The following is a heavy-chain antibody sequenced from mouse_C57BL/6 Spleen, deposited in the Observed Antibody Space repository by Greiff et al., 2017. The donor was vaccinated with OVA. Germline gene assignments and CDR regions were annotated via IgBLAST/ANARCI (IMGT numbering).Heavy chain of an antibody. Sequence: VQLQQSVAELVRPGASVKLSCTASGFNFKNTYMHCVKQRPEQGLEWIGRIDPANGNTKYAPKFQGKATITADTSSNTAYLQLSSLTSEDAAIYYCARCVYDYVGGFAYWGQGTLVTVSA. J-gene: IGHJ3*01. CDR2: IDPANGNT. CDR1: GFNFKNTY. CDR3: ARCVYDYVGGFAY. D-gene: IGHD2-4*01. V-gene: IGHV14-3*01.